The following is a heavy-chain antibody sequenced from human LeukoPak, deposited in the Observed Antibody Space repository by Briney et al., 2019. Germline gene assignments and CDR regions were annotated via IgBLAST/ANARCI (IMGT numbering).Heavy chain of an antibody. V-gene: IGHV4-61*09. CDR3: ARRYCSGGSCYSDRGAFDI. CDR2: VYTSGST. CDR1: GGSISNGSYY. J-gene: IGHJ3*02. Sequence: SQTLSLTCTVSGGSISNGSYYWSWIRQPAGKGLEWIGHVYTSGSTNYNPSLKSRVTISVDTSKNQFSLMLRSVTAADTAVYYCARRYCSGGSCYSDRGAFDIWGQGTMVTVSS. D-gene: IGHD2-15*01.